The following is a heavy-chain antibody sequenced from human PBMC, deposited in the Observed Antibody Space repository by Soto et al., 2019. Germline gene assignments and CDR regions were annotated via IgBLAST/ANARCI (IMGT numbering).Heavy chain of an antibody. CDR1: GYTFTSYD. J-gene: IGHJ3*02. CDR3: ARGLSHLPGYCSSTGCYQCAFDN. V-gene: IGHV1-8*01. D-gene: IGHD2-2*01. Sequence: QVQLVQSGAEVKKPGASVKVSCKASGYTFTSYDINWVRQATGQGLEWMEWMNPNSGNTVDAQKFQGRGTMTRNTSISTAYMELRSLRAEDTAVYYCARGLSHLPGYCSSTGCYQCAFDNWGQGTMVTFSS. CDR2: MNPNSGNT.